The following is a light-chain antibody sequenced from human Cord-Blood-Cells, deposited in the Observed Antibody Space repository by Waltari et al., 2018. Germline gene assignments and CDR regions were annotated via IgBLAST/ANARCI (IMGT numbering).Light chain of an antibody. CDR1: SSDVGGYNY. CDR2: DVS. V-gene: IGLV2-14*03. CDR3: SSYTSSNTLV. Sequence: QSALTQPASVSGSPGQSITISCTGTSSDVGGYNYVSWYQQHPGKAPKLMIYDVSNRPSGVSNRFSGSNSGNTASLTISGLQAEDEADYYCSSYTSSNTLVFGTGTKVTVL. J-gene: IGLJ1*01.